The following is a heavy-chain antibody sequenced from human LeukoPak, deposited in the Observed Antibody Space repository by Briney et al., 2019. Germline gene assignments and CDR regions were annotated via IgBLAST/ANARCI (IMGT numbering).Heavy chain of an antibody. D-gene: IGHD1-26*01. CDR3: ARDQRIGGYGSDY. CDR2: INPNSGDT. J-gene: IGHJ4*02. Sequence: ASVKVSCKASGYTFTGYYMHWVRQAPGQGLEWVGWINPNSGDTNYAQKFQGRVTMTRDTSISTAYMALSELRSDDTAVYFCARDQRIGGYGSDYWGQGTLVTVSS. V-gene: IGHV1-2*02. CDR1: GYTFTGYY.